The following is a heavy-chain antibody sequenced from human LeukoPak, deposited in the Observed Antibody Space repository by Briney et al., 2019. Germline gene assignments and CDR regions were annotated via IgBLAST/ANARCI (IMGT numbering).Heavy chain of an antibody. V-gene: IGHV1-2*02. CDR3: ARDPGYSSPRGDY. CDR1: GYTFTDYF. J-gene: IGHJ4*02. Sequence: ASVKVSCKASGYTFTDYFMHWVRQAPGQGLEWMGWINPNSGGTHYAQKFQGRVTMTRDTSISTAYMELSGLRSDDTAVYYCARDPGYSSPRGDYWGQGTLVTVSS. CDR2: INPNSGGT. D-gene: IGHD5-18*01.